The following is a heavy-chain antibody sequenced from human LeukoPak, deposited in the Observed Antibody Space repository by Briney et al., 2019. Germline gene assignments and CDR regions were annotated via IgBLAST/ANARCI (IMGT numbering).Heavy chain of an antibody. V-gene: IGHV3-23*01. CDR1: GFTFSSNA. CDR2: ISDSGGST. Sequence: GGSLRLSCAASGFTFSSNAMSWVRQAPGKGLEWVSAISDSGGSTYYADSVKGRSTISRDNSKNTLYLQMNTLRAEDTAVYYCSGSGYYLYYFDYWGQGTLVTVSS. D-gene: IGHD3-3*01. CDR3: SGSGYYLYYFDY. J-gene: IGHJ4*02.